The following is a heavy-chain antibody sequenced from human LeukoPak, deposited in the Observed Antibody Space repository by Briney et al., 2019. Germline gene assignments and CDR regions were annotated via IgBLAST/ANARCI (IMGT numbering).Heavy chain of an antibody. V-gene: IGHV3-21*01. CDR1: GFTFSSYS. Sequence: SGGSLRLSCAASGFTFSSYSMNWVRQAPGKGLEWVSSISSSSSYIYYADSVKGRFTISRDNAKNSLYLQMNSLRAEDTAVYYCARGTTGTTLPDAFDIWGQGTMVTVSS. D-gene: IGHD1-1*01. CDR3: ARGTTGTTLPDAFDI. J-gene: IGHJ3*02. CDR2: ISSSSSYI.